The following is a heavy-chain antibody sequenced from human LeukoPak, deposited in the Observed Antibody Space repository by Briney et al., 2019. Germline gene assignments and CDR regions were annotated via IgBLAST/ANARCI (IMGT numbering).Heavy chain of an antibody. D-gene: IGHD3-10*01. J-gene: IGHJ4*02. CDR3: AKDGAYYYGSGSYYADY. Sequence: GGSLRLSCAASGFTFSSYAMSWVRQAPGKGLEWVSAISGSGGSTYYADSVKGRFTISRDNSKNTLYLQMNSLRAEDTAIYYCAKDGAYYYGSGSYYADYWGQGTLVTVSS. CDR1: GFTFSSYA. CDR2: ISGSGGST. V-gene: IGHV3-23*01.